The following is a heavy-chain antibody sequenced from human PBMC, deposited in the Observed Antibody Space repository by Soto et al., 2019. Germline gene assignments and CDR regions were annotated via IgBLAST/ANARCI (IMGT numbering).Heavy chain of an antibody. J-gene: IGHJ6*02. D-gene: IGHD5-12*01. CDR1: GFTFSSYA. V-gene: IGHV3-23*01. CDR3: AKDGYSGYESFVFIVYYYGMDV. Sequence: PGGSLRLSCAASGFTFSSYAMSWVRQAPGKGLEWVSAISGSGGSTYYADSVKGRFTISRDNSKNTLYLQMNSLRAEDTAVYYCAKDGYSGYESFVFIVYYYGMDVWGQGTTVTVSS. CDR2: ISGSGGST.